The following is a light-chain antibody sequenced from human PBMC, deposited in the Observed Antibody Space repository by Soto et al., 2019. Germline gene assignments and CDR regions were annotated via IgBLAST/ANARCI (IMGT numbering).Light chain of an antibody. CDR3: TSYGGRDNLL. CDR1: SSDIGAYNY. V-gene: IGLV2-8*01. Sequence: QSVLTQPPSASXXPGQSVTISCTGTSSDIGAYNYVSWFQQHPGEAPNLIVSEVNQPPSGVPDRFSGSKSGNTASLTVSGLQDEDEADYYCTSYGGRDNLLFGGGTHLTVL. J-gene: IGLJ7*01. CDR2: EVN.